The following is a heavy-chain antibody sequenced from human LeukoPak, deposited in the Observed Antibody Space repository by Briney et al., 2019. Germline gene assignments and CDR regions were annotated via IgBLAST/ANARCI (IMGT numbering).Heavy chain of an antibody. CDR3: TSRPFGGTTYY. D-gene: IGHD1-7*01. Sequence: GRSLGLSCTASGFAFGDHAVSWVRQAPGKGLEGVGFVRSNYYGATTEYAASARGRFTISRDDSKNIAYLQMNSLETEDTAVYYCTSRPFGGTTYYWGLGTLVTVSS. J-gene: IGHJ4*02. CDR2: VRSNYYGATT. CDR1: GFAFGDHA. V-gene: IGHV3-49*04.